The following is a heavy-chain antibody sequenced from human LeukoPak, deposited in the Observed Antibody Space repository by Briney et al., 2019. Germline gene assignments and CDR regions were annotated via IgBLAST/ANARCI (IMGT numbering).Heavy chain of an antibody. CDR1: GFTFSSYW. Sequence: GGSLRLSCAASGFTFSSYWMHWVRQVPGKGLVWVSRIKSDGSSTSYADLVKGRFTMSRDNAKNRLYLQMNSLRAEDTAVYYCARESRTDYYGDYWGQGTLVTVSS. CDR2: IKSDGSST. CDR3: ARESRTDYYGDY. V-gene: IGHV3-74*01. D-gene: IGHD3-10*01. J-gene: IGHJ4*02.